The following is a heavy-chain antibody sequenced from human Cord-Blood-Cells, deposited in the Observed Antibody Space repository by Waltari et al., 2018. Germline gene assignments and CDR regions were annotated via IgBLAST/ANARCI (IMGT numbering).Heavy chain of an antibody. CDR3: ARVRYSGSYYYFDY. J-gene: IGHJ4*02. CDR2: IYHSGST. Sequence: QVQLQESGPGLVKPSETLSLTCAVSGYSISSGYYWGWTRQPPGKGLEWIGSIYHSGSTYYNPSLKSRVTISVDTSKNQFSLKLSSVTAADTAVYYCARVRYSGSYYYFDYWGRGTLVTVSS. D-gene: IGHD1-26*01. V-gene: IGHV4-38-2*01. CDR1: GYSISSGYY.